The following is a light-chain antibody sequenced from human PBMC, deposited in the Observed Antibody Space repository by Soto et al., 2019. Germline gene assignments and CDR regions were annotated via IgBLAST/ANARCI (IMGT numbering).Light chain of an antibody. CDR1: QSVSNNY. CDR3: QQYGSSGT. Sequence: EIELTQSPGTLSLSPGERATLSCRASQSVSNNYLAWYQQTPGQAPRLLIYGASNRATGIPDRFSGSGSGTDFTLTISRLEPEDFAVYYCQQYGSSGTFGQGTKVDIK. J-gene: IGKJ1*01. V-gene: IGKV3-20*01. CDR2: GAS.